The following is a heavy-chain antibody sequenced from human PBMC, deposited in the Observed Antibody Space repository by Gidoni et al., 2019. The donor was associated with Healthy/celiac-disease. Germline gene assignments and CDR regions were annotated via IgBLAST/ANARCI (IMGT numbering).Heavy chain of an antibody. CDR3: ARVRWELLRGLDAFDI. J-gene: IGHJ3*02. Sequence: QVQLVQSGAEVKKPGASVKVSCKASGYTFTGYYMHWVRQAPGQGLEWMGWINPNSGGTNYAQKFQGRVTMTRDTSISTAYMELSRLRSDDTAVYYCARVRWELLRGLDAFDIWGQGTMVTVSS. V-gene: IGHV1-2*02. CDR1: GYTFTGYY. CDR2: INPNSGGT. D-gene: IGHD1-26*01.